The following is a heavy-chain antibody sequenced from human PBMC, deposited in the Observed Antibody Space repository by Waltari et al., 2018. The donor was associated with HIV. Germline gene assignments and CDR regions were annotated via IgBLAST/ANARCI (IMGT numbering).Heavy chain of an antibody. J-gene: IGHJ3*01. Sequence: QVQLQESGPGLVKPSQTLSLTCTVPGGYINSGEFYCVWIRQHPEKGLDWIGYIYYRGTTYYSPSLKSRVTISVDTSKNQFSLKLGSVTAADTAVYYCARDPRWFGELTHAFDLWGQGTLVTVSS. CDR3: ARDPRWFGELTHAFDL. CDR2: IYYRGTT. D-gene: IGHD3-10*01. CDR1: GGYINSGEFY. V-gene: IGHV4-31*03.